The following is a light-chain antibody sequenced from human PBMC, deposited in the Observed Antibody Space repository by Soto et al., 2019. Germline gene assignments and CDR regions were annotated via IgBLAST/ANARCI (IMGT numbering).Light chain of an antibody. CDR1: HSVINW. Sequence: DIQMTQSPSTLSASVVDIVKINCRSIHSVINWLAFYPQKPGTAPNLLIYDASSLESGVPSRFSGSGSGTEFTLTIRSLQPDDFATYACQQYTPNSRKCGQGTTGEIK. V-gene: IGKV1-5*01. J-gene: IGKJ1*01. CDR2: DAS. CDR3: QQYTPNSRK.